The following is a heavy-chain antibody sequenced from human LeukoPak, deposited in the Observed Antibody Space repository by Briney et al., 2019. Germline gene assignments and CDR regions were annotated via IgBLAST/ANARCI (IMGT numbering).Heavy chain of an antibody. V-gene: IGHV3-21*01. CDR2: ISISRSYI. D-gene: IGHD3-22*01. CDR1: GFTFSSYS. Sequence: PGGSLRLSRAASGFTFSSYSMNWVRQAPGKGRGWVSSISISRSYIYYADSVKGRFTISRDNAKNSLYLQMNSLRAEDTAVYYCARDGYYDSSGGNYYYYYGMDVWGQGTTVTVSS. J-gene: IGHJ6*02. CDR3: ARDGYYDSSGGNYYYYYGMDV.